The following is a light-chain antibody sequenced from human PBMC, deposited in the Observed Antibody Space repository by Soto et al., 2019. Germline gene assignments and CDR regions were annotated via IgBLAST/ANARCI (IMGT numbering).Light chain of an antibody. J-gene: IGKJ2*01. CDR3: QQSSSNPPI. Sequence: DIQMTQSPSSLAASVGDRVTITCRASQSISSYLNWYQQKPGKAPKLLIYAASSLQSVVPSRFSGSGSATDFTLTINSLQPEDFATYYCQQSSSNPPIVGQGTKLEIK. V-gene: IGKV1-39*01. CDR2: AAS. CDR1: QSISSY.